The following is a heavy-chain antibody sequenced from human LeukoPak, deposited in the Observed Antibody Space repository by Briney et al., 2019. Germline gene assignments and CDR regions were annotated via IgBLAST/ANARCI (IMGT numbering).Heavy chain of an antibody. J-gene: IGHJ4*02. D-gene: IGHD6-13*01. V-gene: IGHV1-69*13. CDR3: ARDVTAAAGTGVFDY. Sequence: SVKVSCKASGGTFSSYAISWVRQAPGQGLQWMGGIIPIFGTANYAQKFQGRVTITADESTSTAYMELSSLRSEDTAVYYCARDVTAAAGTGVFDYWGQGTLVTVSS. CDR1: GGTFSSYA. CDR2: IIPIFGTA.